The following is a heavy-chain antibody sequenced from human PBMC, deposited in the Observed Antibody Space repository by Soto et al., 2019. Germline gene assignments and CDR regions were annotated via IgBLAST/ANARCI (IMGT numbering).Heavy chain of an antibody. D-gene: IGHD2-8*01. CDR2: IKRNTDGGTT. V-gene: IGHV3-15*07. Sequence: EVQLVESGGGLVKPGGSLRLSCAVSGVTFSNAWMNWVRQAPGKGLEWVGRIKRNTDGGTTDYAAPVNGRFTISRDDSKNTVYVQMTSLKIEDTAVYYCRIDRDCTNGICYQSPYYYGMDVWGPGTTVTVFS. CDR1: GVTFSNAW. J-gene: IGHJ6*02. CDR3: RIDRDCTNGICYQSPYYYGMDV.